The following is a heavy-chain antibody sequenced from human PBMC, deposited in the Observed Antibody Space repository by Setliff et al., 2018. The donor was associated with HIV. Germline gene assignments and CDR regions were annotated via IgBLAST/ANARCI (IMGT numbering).Heavy chain of an antibody. D-gene: IGHD4-4*01. CDR3: AKTQTVITVYGPFDS. Sequence: GGSLRLSCAASGFTFSSYAMSWVRQAPGKGLEWVSVISGSGDITYYRESVKGRFTVSRDNSNTPVYLQMNSLRAENTAMYYCAKTQTVITVYGPFDSWGQGTLVTVSS. CDR1: GFTFSSYA. J-gene: IGHJ4*02. CDR2: ISGSGDIT. V-gene: IGHV3-23*01.